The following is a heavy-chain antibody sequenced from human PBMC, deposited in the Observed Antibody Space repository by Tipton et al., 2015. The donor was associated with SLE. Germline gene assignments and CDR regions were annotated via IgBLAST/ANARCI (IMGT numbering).Heavy chain of an antibody. CDR1: GDSISRHY. CDR3: ARDRGPYTNWFDP. V-gene: IGHV4-59*11. Sequence: TLSLTCTASGDSISRHYWSWIRQPPGKGLEWIGNMFDNGNTNYSPSLKSRVTMSLDTSKNQFSLKLTSVTTADTALYYCARDRGPYTNWFDPWGQGTLVTVSS. J-gene: IGHJ5*02. CDR2: MFDNGNT. D-gene: IGHD1-14*01.